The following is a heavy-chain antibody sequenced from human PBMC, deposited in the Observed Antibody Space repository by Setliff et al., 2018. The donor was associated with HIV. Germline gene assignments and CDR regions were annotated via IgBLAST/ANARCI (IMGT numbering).Heavy chain of an antibody. Sequence: PSETLSLTCTVSGDSVNDRSYFWGWIRQPPGKGLEWIGTFYYNGDSRYNPSLKSRVTISVDTSKNQFSLKLSSVTAADTAVYYCARTRGGCMTSSCPTSYYYYYMDVWGRGTTVTVSS. V-gene: IGHV4-39*07. J-gene: IGHJ6*03. D-gene: IGHD2-2*01. CDR1: GDSVNDRSYF. CDR2: FYYNGDS. CDR3: ARTRGGCMTSSCPTSYYYYYMDV.